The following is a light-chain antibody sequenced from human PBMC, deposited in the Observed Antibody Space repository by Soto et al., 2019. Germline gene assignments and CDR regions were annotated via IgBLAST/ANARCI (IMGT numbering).Light chain of an antibody. V-gene: IGLV2-14*01. J-gene: IGLJ2*01. CDR1: SSDVGGYNY. Sequence: QSVLTQPASVSGSPGQSITISCTGTSSDVGGYNYVSWYQQHPGKAPKLMIYEVGNRPSGVSNRFSGSKSDNTASLTIAGLQAEDEADYYCSSYTSDNHVVFGGGTKLTVL. CDR3: SSYTSDNHVV. CDR2: EVG.